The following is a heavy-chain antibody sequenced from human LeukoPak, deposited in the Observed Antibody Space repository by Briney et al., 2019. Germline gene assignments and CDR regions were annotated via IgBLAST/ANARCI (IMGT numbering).Heavy chain of an antibody. Sequence: SETLSLTCTVSGGSISSYYWSWIRQPPGKGLEWIGYIYYSGSTNYNPSLKSRLTISVDTSKNQYSLQLSSVTAADTAVYYCARYGGSGWYWVFDYWGQGTLVTVSS. J-gene: IGHJ4*02. CDR1: GGSISSYY. CDR2: IYYSGST. D-gene: IGHD6-19*01. V-gene: IGHV4-59*01. CDR3: ARYGGSGWYWVFDY.